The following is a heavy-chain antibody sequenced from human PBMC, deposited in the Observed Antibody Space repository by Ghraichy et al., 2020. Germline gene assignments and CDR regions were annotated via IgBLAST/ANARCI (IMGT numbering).Heavy chain of an antibody. CDR2: SSVSGVLI. J-gene: IGHJ2*01. V-gene: IGHV3-48*02. D-gene: IGHD5-24*01. CDR1: HFSFSAYT. CDR3: ARDQKDGYVHWYFDL. Sequence: GGSLRLSCLASHFSFSAYTMSWVRLSPGRGFEFIASSSVSGVLISYADSVKGRFTISRDNPKNSLYLQMDSLRDEDTGLYFCARDQKDGYVHWYFDLWGRGTRVTVSS.